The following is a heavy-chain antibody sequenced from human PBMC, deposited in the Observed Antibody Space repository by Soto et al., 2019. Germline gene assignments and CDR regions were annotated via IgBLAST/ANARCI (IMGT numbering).Heavy chain of an antibody. Sequence: AGGSLRLSCAASGFTFSSYGMHWVRQAPGKGLEWVAVISYDGSNKYHADSVKGRFTISRDNSKNTLYLQMNSLRAEDTAVYYCARTQYYYDSSGYSAFDIWGQGTMVTVSS. CDR3: ARTQYYYDSSGYSAFDI. CDR1: GFTFSSYG. D-gene: IGHD3-22*01. CDR2: ISYDGSNK. V-gene: IGHV3-30*03. J-gene: IGHJ3*02.